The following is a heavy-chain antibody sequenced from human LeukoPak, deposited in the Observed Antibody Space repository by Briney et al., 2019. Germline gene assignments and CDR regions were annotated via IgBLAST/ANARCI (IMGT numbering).Heavy chain of an antibody. CDR1: GGSISSYY. Sequence: SETLSLTCTVSGGSISSYYWSWIWQPPGKGLEWIGYIYYSGSTNYNPSLKSRVTISVDTSKNQFSLKLSSVTAADTAVYYCARHGSGSWPIDYWGQGTLVTVSS. CDR2: IYYSGST. CDR3: ARHGSGSWPIDY. D-gene: IGHD6-13*01. J-gene: IGHJ4*02. V-gene: IGHV4-59*08.